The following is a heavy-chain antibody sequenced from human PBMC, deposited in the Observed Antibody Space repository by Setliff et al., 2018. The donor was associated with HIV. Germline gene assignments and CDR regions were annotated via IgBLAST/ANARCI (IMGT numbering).Heavy chain of an antibody. CDR3: ARGFDYAQRPPLYYFDY. Sequence: PSETLSLTCTVSGGSISSGYYYWSWIRQHPGKGLEWIGYIYYSGNPFYNPSLRSRVTISLDTSKNQFSLNLSSVTAADTAVYYCARGFDYAQRPPLYYFDYWGQGTLVTVSS. D-gene: IGHD2-2*01. CDR1: GGSISSGYYY. CDR2: IYYSGNP. J-gene: IGHJ4*02. V-gene: IGHV4-31*03.